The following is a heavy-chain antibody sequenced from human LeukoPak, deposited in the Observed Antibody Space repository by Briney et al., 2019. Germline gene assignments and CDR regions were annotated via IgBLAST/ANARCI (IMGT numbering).Heavy chain of an antibody. CDR1: GYTFTSYG. CDR3: ARDGIAAAGTGYYYYGMDV. D-gene: IGHD6-13*01. Sequence: ASVKVSCKASGYTFTSYGISWVRQAPGQGLEWMGWISAYNGNTNYAQKLQGRVTMTTDTSTSTAYMELRSLRSDDTAAYYCARDGIAAAGTGYYYYGMDVWGQGTTVTVSS. V-gene: IGHV1-18*01. J-gene: IGHJ6*02. CDR2: ISAYNGNT.